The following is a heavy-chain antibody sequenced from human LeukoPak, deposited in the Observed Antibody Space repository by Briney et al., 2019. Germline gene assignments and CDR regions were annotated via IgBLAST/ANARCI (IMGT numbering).Heavy chain of an antibody. CDR1: GGTFSSYA. J-gene: IGHJ3*02. D-gene: IGHD6-13*01. V-gene: IGHV1-69*13. Sequence: SLKLSCTASGGTFSSYAISWVRQAPGQGLEWMGGIIPMFGTANYAQKFQGRVTITADESTTTAYMELSRLPAADPAEYYCARDPGIGIAAAGDAFDIWGQGTMVTVSS. CDR3: ARDPGIGIAAAGDAFDI. CDR2: IIPMFGTA.